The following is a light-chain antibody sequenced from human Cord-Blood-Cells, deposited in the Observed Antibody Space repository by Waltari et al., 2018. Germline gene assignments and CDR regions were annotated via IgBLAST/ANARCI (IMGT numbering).Light chain of an antibody. J-gene: IGLJ1*01. V-gene: IGLV2-11*01. Sequence: SALTKPSPVSGSPGQSVTISCTGTSSDVGGYNYVSWYQQHPGKAPKLMIYDVSKRPSGVPDRFSGSKSGNTASLTISGLQAEDEADYYCCSYAGSYTYVFGTGTKVTVL. CDR3: CSYAGSYTYV. CDR1: SSDVGGYNY. CDR2: DVS.